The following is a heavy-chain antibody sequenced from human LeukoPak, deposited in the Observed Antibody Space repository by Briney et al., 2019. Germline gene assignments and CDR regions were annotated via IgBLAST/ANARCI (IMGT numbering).Heavy chain of an antibody. CDR3: ARGPWSGRLYSSSWVDY. CDR1: GYTFTSYY. V-gene: IGHV1-46*01. J-gene: IGHJ4*02. Sequence: ASVKVSCKASGYTFTSYYMHWVRQAPGQGLEWMGIINPNGGSTSYAQKFQGRVTMTRDMSTSTVYMELSSLRSEDTAVYYCARGPWSGRLYSSSWVDYWGQGTLVTVSS. CDR2: INPNGGST. D-gene: IGHD6-13*01.